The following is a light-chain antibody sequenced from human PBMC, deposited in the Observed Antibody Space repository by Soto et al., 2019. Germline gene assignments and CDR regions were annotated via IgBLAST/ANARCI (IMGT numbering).Light chain of an antibody. CDR1: SSDVGAYNY. CDR3: SSYTTSSTRL. V-gene: IGLV2-14*03. Sequence: QSALTQPASVSGSPGQSITISCTGTSSDVGAYNYVSWYQQRPGKAPKVIIYDVSNRPSGVSHRFSVSKSGNTASLTVSGLQAEDDADYYCSSYTTSSTRLFCGGTQLTVL. CDR2: DVS. J-gene: IGLJ2*01.